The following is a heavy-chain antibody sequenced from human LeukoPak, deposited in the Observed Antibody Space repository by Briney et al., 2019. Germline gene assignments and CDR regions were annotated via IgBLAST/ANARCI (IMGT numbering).Heavy chain of an antibody. J-gene: IGHJ4*02. CDR3: GRHRSGSGTYFIDY. CDR1: GLTLSSYS. CDR2: MKKDGSET. Sequence: GGSLRLSCVVSGLTLSSYSMIWVRPAPGKGLQWVANMKKDGSETKYVESVKGRFTISRDNAKNSLYLQMNSLRAEDTAVYYCGRHRSGSGTYFIDYWGQGTLVSVSS. V-gene: IGHV3-7*01. D-gene: IGHD3-10*01.